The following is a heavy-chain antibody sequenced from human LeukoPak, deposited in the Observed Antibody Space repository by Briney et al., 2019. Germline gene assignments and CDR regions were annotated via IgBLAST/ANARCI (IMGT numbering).Heavy chain of an antibody. D-gene: IGHD5-18*01. V-gene: IGHV3-48*03. CDR1: GFTFSSYE. Sequence: GGSLRLSCAASGFTFSSYEMNWVRQAPGKGLEWVSYISTSGSTIYYADSVKGRFTISRDNAKNSLYLQMNSLRAEDTAVYYCATRQASSYGFDYWGQGTLVTVSS. CDR3: ATRQASSYGFDY. CDR2: ISTSGSTI. J-gene: IGHJ4*02.